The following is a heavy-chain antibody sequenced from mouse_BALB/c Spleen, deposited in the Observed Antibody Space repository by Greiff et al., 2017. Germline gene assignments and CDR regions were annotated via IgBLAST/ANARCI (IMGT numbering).Heavy chain of an antibody. CDR2: INSNGGST. CDR3: ARHLGNYAMDY. Sequence: EVQRVESGGGLVKLGGSLKLSCAASGFTFSSYYMSWVRQTPEKRLELVAAINSNGGSTYYPDTVKGRFTISRDNAKNTLYLQMSSLKSEDTALYYCARHLGNYAMDYWGQGTSVTVSS. D-gene: IGHD4-1*01. J-gene: IGHJ4*01. V-gene: IGHV5-6-2*01. CDR1: GFTFSSYY.